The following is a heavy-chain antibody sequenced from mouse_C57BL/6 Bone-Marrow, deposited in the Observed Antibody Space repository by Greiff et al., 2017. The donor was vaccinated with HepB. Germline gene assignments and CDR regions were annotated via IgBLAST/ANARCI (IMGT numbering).Heavy chain of an antibody. D-gene: IGHD2-2*01. V-gene: IGHV1-19*01. CDR2: INPYNGGT. CDR3: ARGGLWLRRTPFAY. CDR1: GYTFTDYY. Sequence: EVQLQESGPVLVKPGASVKMSCKASGYTFTDYYMNWVKQSHGKSLEWIGVINPYNGGTSYNQKFKGKATLTVDKSSSTAYMELNSLTSEDSAVYYCARGGLWLRRTPFAYWGQGTLVTVSA. J-gene: IGHJ3*01.